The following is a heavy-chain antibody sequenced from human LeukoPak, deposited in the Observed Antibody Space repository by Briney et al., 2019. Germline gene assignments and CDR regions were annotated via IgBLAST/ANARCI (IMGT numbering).Heavy chain of an antibody. D-gene: IGHD6-6*01. Sequence: GGSLRLSCAVSGFTFSGFWMSWSRQAPGKGLEWVASINSDGSEGYCADVVKGRFTISRDNAKNSLYLQINSLRAEDTAVYYCARSSYSSSSSVWGQGTMVTVSS. CDR3: ARSSYSSSSSV. CDR1: GFTFSGFW. CDR2: INSDGSEG. V-gene: IGHV3-7*03. J-gene: IGHJ3*01.